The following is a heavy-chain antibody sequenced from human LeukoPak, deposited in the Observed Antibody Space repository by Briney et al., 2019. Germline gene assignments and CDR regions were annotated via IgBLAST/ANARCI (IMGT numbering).Heavy chain of an antibody. D-gene: IGHD5-18*01. Sequence: TSETLSLTCTVSGGSISSGDYYWSWIRQPPGEGLEWIGYIYYSGSTYYNPSLKSRVTISVDTSKNQFSLKLSSVTAADTAVYYCARYSYGLNWYFDLWGRGTLVTVSS. V-gene: IGHV4-61*08. CDR2: IYYSGST. CDR3: ARYSYGLNWYFDL. CDR1: GGSISSGDYY. J-gene: IGHJ2*01.